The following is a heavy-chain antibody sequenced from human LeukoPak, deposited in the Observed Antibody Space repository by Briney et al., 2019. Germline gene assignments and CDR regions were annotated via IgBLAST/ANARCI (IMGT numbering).Heavy chain of an antibody. CDR3: ASTPEYHYDSSGYYSV. CDR2: IIPIFGTA. Sequence: GASVKVSCKASGGTFSSYAISWVRQAPGQGLEWMGGIIPIFGTANYAQKFQGRVTITTDESTSTAYMELSSLRSEDTAVYYCASTPEYHYDSSGYYSVWGQGTLVTVSS. V-gene: IGHV1-69*05. D-gene: IGHD3-22*01. J-gene: IGHJ4*02. CDR1: GGTFSSYA.